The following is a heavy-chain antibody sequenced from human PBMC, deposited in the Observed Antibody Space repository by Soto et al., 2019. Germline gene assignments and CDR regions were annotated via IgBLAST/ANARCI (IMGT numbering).Heavy chain of an antibody. V-gene: IGHV3-9*01. CDR1: GFKFEDYA. Sequence: QLVESVGDLVQPGRSLRLSCAASGFKFEDYAMHWVRQAPGKGLEWVSSISWGSGSIGYADSVSGRFAISRDNAKKSLYLQMNSLRTEDTALYYCARSRATVTTLDYWGQGTLVTVSS. CDR2: ISWGSGSI. D-gene: IGHD4-17*01. J-gene: IGHJ4*02. CDR3: ARSRATVTTLDY.